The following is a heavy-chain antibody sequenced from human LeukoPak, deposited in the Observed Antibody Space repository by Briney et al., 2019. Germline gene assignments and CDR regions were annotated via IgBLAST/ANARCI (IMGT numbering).Heavy chain of an antibody. V-gene: IGHV3-30*04. D-gene: IGHD3-22*01. CDR1: EFFSMYA. CDR2: VAYDGKHQ. Sequence: GGSLRLSCAASEFFSMYAMHWVRQAPGKGLEWVAAVAYDGKHQYYADSVKGRFTISRDNSKNTLYLQMNSLRAEDTAVYYCAKDLPDYYDSSGFDYWGQGTLVTVSS. J-gene: IGHJ4*02. CDR3: AKDLPDYYDSSGFDY.